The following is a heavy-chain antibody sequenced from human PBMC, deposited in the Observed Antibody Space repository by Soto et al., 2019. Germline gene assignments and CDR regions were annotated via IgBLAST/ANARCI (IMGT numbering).Heavy chain of an antibody. D-gene: IGHD3-10*01. Sequence: GGALRLSCAASGFTFSTYGVHWVRQAPGKGLEWVAVIWSDGSNEYYADSVKGRFTISRDNSKNTLFLQMDSLTTEDTAVYYCARDIMVRGRSYYGMDVWGEGTKVNVSS. CDR1: GFTFSTYG. J-gene: IGHJ6*04. CDR2: IWSDGSNE. CDR3: ARDIMVRGRSYYGMDV. V-gene: IGHV3-33*01.